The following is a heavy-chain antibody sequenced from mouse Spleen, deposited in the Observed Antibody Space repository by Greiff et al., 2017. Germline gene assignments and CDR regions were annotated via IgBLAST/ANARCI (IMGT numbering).Heavy chain of an antibody. V-gene: IGHV2-6*02. CDR3: ARKGDYDGEGYAMDY. Sequence: QVQLQQSGPGLVAPSQSLSITCTVSGFSLTSYGVHWVRQPPGKGLEWLVVIWSDGSTTYNSALKSRLSISKDNSKSQVFLKINSLQTDDTAMYYCARKGDYDGEGYAMDYWGQGTSVTVSS. J-gene: IGHJ4*01. CDR2: IWSDGST. CDR1: GFSLTSYG. D-gene: IGHD2-4*01.